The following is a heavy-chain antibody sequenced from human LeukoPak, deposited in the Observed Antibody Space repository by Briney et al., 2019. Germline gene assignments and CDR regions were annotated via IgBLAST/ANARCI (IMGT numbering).Heavy chain of an antibody. CDR2: INAGNGNT. D-gene: IGHD2-2*02. CDR1: GYTFTSYA. J-gene: IGHJ6*03. V-gene: IGHV1-3*01. CDR3: AREVWVVVPAAIRGVEYYYYYMDV. Sequence: ASVKVSCKASGYTFTSYAMHWVRQAPGQRLEWMGWINAGNGNTKYSQKFQGRVTITRDTSASTAYMELSSLRSEDTAVYYCAREVWVVVPAAIRGVEYYYYYMDVWGKGTTVTVSS.